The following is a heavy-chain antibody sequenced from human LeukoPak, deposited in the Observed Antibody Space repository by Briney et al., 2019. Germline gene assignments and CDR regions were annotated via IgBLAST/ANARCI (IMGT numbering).Heavy chain of an antibody. CDR1: GFTFGDYA. CDR2: IRSKAYGGTT. J-gene: IGHJ4*02. D-gene: IGHD5-12*01. V-gene: IGHV3-49*03. CDR3: TSRIVATIPAYFDC. Sequence: GGSLRLSCTASGFTFGDYAMSWFRQAPGKGLEWVGFIRSKAYGGTTEYAASVKGRFTISRDDSKSIAYLQMNSLKTEDTAVYYCTSRIVATIPAYFDCWGQGTLVTVSS.